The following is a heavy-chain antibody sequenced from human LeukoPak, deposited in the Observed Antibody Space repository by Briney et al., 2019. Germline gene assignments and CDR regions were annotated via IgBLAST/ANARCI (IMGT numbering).Heavy chain of an antibody. V-gene: IGHV4-59*08. J-gene: IGHJ6*02. CDR2: IDYSGST. CDR3: ARQVGAEQWLAPMDV. Sequence: SETLSLTCTVSGASISSYYWTWIRQPPGKGLEWIGYIDYSGSTNYNPSLKSRVTISVDTSKNQFSLKLSSVTAADTAVYYCARQVGAEQWLAPMDVWGQGTTVTVSS. CDR1: GASISSYY. D-gene: IGHD6-19*01.